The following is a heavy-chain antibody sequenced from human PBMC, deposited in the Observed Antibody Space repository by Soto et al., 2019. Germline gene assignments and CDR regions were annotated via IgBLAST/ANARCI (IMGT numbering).Heavy chain of an antibody. CDR1: GVTFNPYC. Sequence: PGRSLTLSCSASGVTFNPYCMEWVRPATGKGLLWVSSLNGDASTANYADSVKGRFTISRDNAKNTLYLQMNSLRAEDTAMYYCAVMSSRSDVLDVWGQETMVTVSS. V-gene: IGHV3-74*01. CDR3: AVMSSRSDVLDV. D-gene: IGHD6-19*01. CDR2: LNGDASTA. J-gene: IGHJ3*01.